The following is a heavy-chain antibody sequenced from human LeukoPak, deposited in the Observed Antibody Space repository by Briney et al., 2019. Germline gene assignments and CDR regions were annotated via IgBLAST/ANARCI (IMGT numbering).Heavy chain of an antibody. V-gene: IGHV4-34*01. D-gene: IGHD2-2*01. Sequence: SETLSLTCAVYGGSFSGYYWSWIRQPPGKGLEWIGETNHSGSTNYNPSLKSRVTISVDTSKNQFSLKLSSVTAADTAVYYCARVGYCSSTSCSRRGINDYWGQGTLVTVSS. CDR1: GGSFSGYY. CDR3: ARVGYCSSTSCSRRGINDY. CDR2: TNHSGST. J-gene: IGHJ4*02.